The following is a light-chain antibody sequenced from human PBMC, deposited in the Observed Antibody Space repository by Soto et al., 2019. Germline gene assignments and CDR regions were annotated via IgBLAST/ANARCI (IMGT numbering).Light chain of an antibody. CDR3: QQYNSYRA. J-gene: IGKJ1*01. CDR2: KAS. CDR1: ESIDSW. V-gene: IGKV1-5*03. Sequence: DIQMTQSPSTLSASVGDRVTITCRPSESIDSWLAWHQQKPGRAPTLLISKASSLESGVPSRFSGSGFGTEFTLTISSLQPDDFATYYCQQYNSYRAFGQGTKVE.